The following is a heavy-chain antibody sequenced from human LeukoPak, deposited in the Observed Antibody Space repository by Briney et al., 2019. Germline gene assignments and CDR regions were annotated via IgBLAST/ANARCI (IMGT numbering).Heavy chain of an antibody. V-gene: IGHV4-34*01. J-gene: IGHJ1*01. D-gene: IGHD6-13*01. CDR3: ARGHWQGGIAAAARTRYFQH. CDR1: GGSFSGHY. CDR2: INHSGST. Sequence: SETLSLTCAVYGGSFSGHYWSWIRQPPGKGLEWIGEINHSGSTNYNPSLKSRVTISVDTSKNQFSLKLSSVTAADTAVYYCARGHWQGGIAAAARTRYFQHWGQGTLVTVSS.